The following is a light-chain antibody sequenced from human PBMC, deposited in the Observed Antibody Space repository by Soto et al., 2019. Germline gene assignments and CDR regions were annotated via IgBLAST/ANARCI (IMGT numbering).Light chain of an antibody. Sequence: QSALTQPASVSGSPGQSITISCTGTSSDVVGHNYVSWYQQHPGTAPKLMIYEVTNRPSGVSNRFSGSKSGNTASLTISGLQAEAEADYYCSSYTSSTTLDVVFGGGTKVTVL. CDR2: EVT. V-gene: IGLV2-14*01. J-gene: IGLJ2*01. CDR3: SSYTSSTTLDVV. CDR1: SSDVVGHNY.